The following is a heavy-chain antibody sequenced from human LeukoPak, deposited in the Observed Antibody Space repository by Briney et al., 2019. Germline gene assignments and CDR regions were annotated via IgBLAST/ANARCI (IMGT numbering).Heavy chain of an antibody. Sequence: SETLSLTCTVSGGSISSTNFYWGWIRQPPGKGLEWIGSIYYTGSTYYNPSLTSRVTISVDTSKNQFSLNLSSVTAADTAVYYCARLWGGNGYSGGPLNLWGQGTLVTVSS. D-gene: IGHD3-16*01. CDR3: ARLWGGNGYSGGPLNL. CDR1: GGSISSTNFY. CDR2: IYYTGST. V-gene: IGHV4-39*07. J-gene: IGHJ5*02.